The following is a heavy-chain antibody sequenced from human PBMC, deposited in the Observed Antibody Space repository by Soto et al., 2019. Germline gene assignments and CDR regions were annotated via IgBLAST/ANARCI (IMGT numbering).Heavy chain of an antibody. CDR1: GYTFTGYY. J-gene: IGHJ5*02. Sequence: ASGKVSCKASGYTFTGYYIHWLRQAPGQGLEWMGWINLNSGGTNYAQKFQGRITMTRDASISTAYMEVTRVRPDDTAVYYCARPITPYSSSAGFDLWGQGTLVTVSS. D-gene: IGHD6-6*01. V-gene: IGHV1-2*02. CDR3: ARPITPYSSSAGFDL. CDR2: INLNSGGT.